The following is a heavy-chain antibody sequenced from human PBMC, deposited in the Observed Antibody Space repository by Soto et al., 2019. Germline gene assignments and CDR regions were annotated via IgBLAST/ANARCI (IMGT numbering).Heavy chain of an antibody. D-gene: IGHD3-3*01. CDR2: ISSSSSYI. CDR3: ARSLEYYDFWSGSLDAFDI. J-gene: IGHJ3*02. Sequence: GGSLILSCAASGFTFSSYSMNWVRQAPGKGLEWVSSISSSSSYIYYADSVKGRFTISRDNAKNSLYLQMNSLRAEDTAVYYCARSLEYYDFWSGSLDAFDIWGQGTMVTVSS. CDR1: GFTFSSYS. V-gene: IGHV3-21*01.